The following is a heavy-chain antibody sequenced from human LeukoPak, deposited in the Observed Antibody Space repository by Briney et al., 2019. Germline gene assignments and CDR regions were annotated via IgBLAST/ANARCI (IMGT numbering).Heavy chain of an antibody. J-gene: IGHJ4*02. CDR1: DYSISSNYY. V-gene: IGHV4-38-2*02. CDR2: IYHSGST. CDR3: ARDGYYDILTGYYTDTPFDY. D-gene: IGHD3-9*01. Sequence: PSETLSLTCTVSDYSISSNYYWAWIRQPPGKGLEWIGTIYHSGSTYYSPSLKSRVTMSVDTSKNQFSLKLGSVTAADTAVYYCARDGYYDILTGYYTDTPFDYWGQGTLVTVSS.